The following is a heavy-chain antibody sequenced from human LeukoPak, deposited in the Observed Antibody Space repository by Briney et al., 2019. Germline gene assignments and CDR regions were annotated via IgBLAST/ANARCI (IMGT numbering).Heavy chain of an antibody. V-gene: IGHV4-39*01. CDR3: ARQEDFRVNVPRGMTIASPWFDP. Sequence: NPSETLSLTCTVSGGSINTDSYYWAWIRQPPGKGLEWIGSIFYSGSTHYNPSLQSRAIMSVDTSKNQFSLRLSSVTAADTAVYYCARQEDFRVNVPRGMTIASPWFDPWGQGTLVTVSS. J-gene: IGHJ5*02. CDR1: GGSINTDSYY. D-gene: IGHD3-10*01. CDR2: IFYSGST.